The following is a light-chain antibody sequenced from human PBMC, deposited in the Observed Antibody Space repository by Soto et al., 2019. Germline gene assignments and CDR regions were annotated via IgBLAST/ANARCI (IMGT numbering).Light chain of an antibody. J-gene: IGKJ4*01. Sequence: EIVLTQSPATLSLSPGERATLSCRASQSVSNYLAWYQQRPGQAPRLLIYDAFNRATGIPARFSGSGSGTDFTLTISSLEPEDFAVYYCQHRRNWPRLTFGGGTKVEIK. CDR1: QSVSNY. CDR2: DAF. V-gene: IGKV3-11*01. CDR3: QHRRNWPRLT.